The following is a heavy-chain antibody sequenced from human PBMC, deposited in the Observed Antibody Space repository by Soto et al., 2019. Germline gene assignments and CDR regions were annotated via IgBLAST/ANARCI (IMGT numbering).Heavy chain of an antibody. CDR1: GCTFTSYD. CDR2: MNPNSGNT. D-gene: IGHD3-10*01. J-gene: IGHJ6*02. CDR3: ARLLIRSYYGSSTNIDV. V-gene: IGHV1-8*01. Sequence: ASVKVSCKASGCTFTSYDINWVRQATGQGLEWMGWMNPNSGNTGYAQKFQGRVTMTRNTSISTAYMELSSLRSEDTAVYYCARLLIRSYYGSSTNIDVWGQGTTVTVSS.